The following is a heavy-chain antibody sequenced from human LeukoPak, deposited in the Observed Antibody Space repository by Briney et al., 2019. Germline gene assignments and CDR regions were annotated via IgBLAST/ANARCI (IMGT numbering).Heavy chain of an antibody. CDR3: ARRRYASGPYYFDY. D-gene: IGHD6-19*01. CDR1: GYTFTGYY. J-gene: IGHJ4*02. V-gene: IGHV1-2*02. Sequence: ASVKVSCKASGYTFTGYYMHWVRQAPGQGLEWMGWINPNSGGTNYAQKFQGRVTMTRDTSISTAYMELSRLTSDDTAVYYCARRRYASGPYYFDYWGQGTLVTVSS. CDR2: INPNSGGT.